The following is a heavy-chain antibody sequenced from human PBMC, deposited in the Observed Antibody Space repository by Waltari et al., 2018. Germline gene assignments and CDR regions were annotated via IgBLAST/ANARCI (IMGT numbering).Heavy chain of an antibody. V-gene: IGHV4-39*02. D-gene: IGHD2-15*01. CDR3: ARRGDWLPLDAFDI. Sequence: QLQLQESGPGLVKSSETLSLTCTVPGGPISRSAYYWVWLRQPPGKELEWIGSIYPGGDTYYHSSLESRVRLSVDRSSNHFSMRLRSVTAADTAVYYCARRGDWLPLDAFDIWGQGTVVTVSS. J-gene: IGHJ3*02. CDR2: IYPGGDT. CDR1: GGPISRSAYY.